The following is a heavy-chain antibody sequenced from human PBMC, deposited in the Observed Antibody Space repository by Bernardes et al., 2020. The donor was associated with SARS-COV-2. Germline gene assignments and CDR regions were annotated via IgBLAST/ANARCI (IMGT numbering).Heavy chain of an antibody. CDR3: ARDEGSRGLPDF. D-gene: IGHD6-19*01. CDR1: GASVRSGLYY. V-gene: IGHV4-61*01. Sequence: SETLSLTCIVSGASVRSGLYYWSWIRQTPGKGLEWIGYIYYSGRTTSNPSLESRVTISVDISKNQFSLKLTSVTAADTAVYYCARDEGSRGLPDFWGQGILVTVSS. J-gene: IGHJ4*02. CDR2: IYYSGRT.